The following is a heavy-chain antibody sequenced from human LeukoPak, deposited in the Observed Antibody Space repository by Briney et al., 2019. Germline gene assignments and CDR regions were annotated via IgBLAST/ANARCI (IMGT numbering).Heavy chain of an antibody. D-gene: IGHD3-9*01. CDR1: GGSFSGYY. J-gene: IGHJ4*02. Sequence: SETLSLTCAVYGGSFSGYYWSWIRQPPGKGLEWIGEINHSGSTNYNPSLKSRVTISVDTSKNQFSLKLSSVTAADTAVYLWASPLGWLFGRPGYWGQGTLVTVSS. CDR2: INHSGST. V-gene: IGHV4-34*01. CDR3: ASPLGWLFGRPGY.